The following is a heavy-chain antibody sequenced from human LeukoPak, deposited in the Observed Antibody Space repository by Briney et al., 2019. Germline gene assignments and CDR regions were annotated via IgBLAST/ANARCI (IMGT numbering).Heavy chain of an antibody. Sequence: PSETLSLTCAVSGYSLSSGYYWGWIRQPPGKGLEWIGSIYHSGSTYYNPSLKSRVTISVDTSKNQFSLKLSSVTAADTAVYYCARLLWYFDLWGRGTLVTVSS. CDR2: IYHSGST. CDR1: GYSLSSGYY. CDR3: ARLLWYFDL. V-gene: IGHV4-38-2*01. J-gene: IGHJ2*01.